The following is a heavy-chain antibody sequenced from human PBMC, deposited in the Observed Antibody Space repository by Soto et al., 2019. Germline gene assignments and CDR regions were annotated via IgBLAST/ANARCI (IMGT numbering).Heavy chain of an antibody. J-gene: IGHJ6*02. CDR3: ARSWAYYGMDV. CDR2: ISSSGTTI. D-gene: IGHD7-27*01. CDR1: GFTFSSYE. V-gene: IGHV3-48*03. Sequence: PGGSLRLSCAASGFTFSSYEMNWVRQAPGKGLEWVSYISSSGTTIYYADSVKGRFTISRDNAKNSLYLQMYSLRAEDTAVYYCARSWAYYGMDVWGQGTTVTVSS.